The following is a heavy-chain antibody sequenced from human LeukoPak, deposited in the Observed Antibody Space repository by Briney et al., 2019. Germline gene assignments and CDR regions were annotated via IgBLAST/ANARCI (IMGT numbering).Heavy chain of an antibody. Sequence: QVQLQESGPGLVKPSQTLSLTCTVPGASISSGRSYWTWIRQPAGRGREWIGRIYTSGSTNYNPSLKSRVTISVDTSKNQFSLKLSSVTAADTAVYYCARVFSGYVSDYWGQGTLVTVSS. V-gene: IGHV4-61*02. D-gene: IGHD5-12*01. J-gene: IGHJ4*02. CDR1: GASISSGRSY. CDR3: ARVFSGYVSDY. CDR2: IYTSGST.